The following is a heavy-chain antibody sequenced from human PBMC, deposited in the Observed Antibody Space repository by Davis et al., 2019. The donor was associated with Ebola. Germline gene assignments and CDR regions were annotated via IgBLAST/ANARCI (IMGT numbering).Heavy chain of an antibody. CDR2: INWNGGST. CDR3: ARAYSFNPYYDFWSGYYNYYYYMDV. Sequence: PGGSLRLSCAASGFTFDDYGMSWVRQAPGKGLEWVSGINWNGGSTGYADSVKGRFTISRDNAKNSLYLQMNSLRAEDTALYYCARAYSFNPYYDFWSGYYNYYYYMDVWGKGTTVTVSS. J-gene: IGHJ6*03. V-gene: IGHV3-20*04. CDR1: GFTFDDYG. D-gene: IGHD3-3*01.